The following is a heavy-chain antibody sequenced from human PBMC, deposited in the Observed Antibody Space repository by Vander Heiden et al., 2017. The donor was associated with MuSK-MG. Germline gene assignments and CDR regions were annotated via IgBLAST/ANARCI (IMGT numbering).Heavy chain of an antibody. CDR3: ARRREEDYYYGMDV. CDR2: IYPGDSDT. J-gene: IGHJ6*02. Sequence: EVQLVQSGAEGKKPGGSLKISCKGSGYSFTNHWIAWVRQLPGKGLECMGIIYPGDSDTRYSPSFEGQVTISADKSITTAYLQWSSLKASDTAMYYCARRREEDYYYGMDVWGQGTTVTVSS. CDR1: GYSFTNHW. V-gene: IGHV5-51*01. D-gene: IGHD3-10*01.